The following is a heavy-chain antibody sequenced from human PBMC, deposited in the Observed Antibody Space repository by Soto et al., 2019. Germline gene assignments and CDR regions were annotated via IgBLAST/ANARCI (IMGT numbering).Heavy chain of an antibody. CDR3: ARETVTTGGGAFDI. J-gene: IGHJ3*02. Sequence: EVQLVESGGGLIQPGGSLRLSCAASGFTVSSNYMSWVRQAPGEGLEWVSVLYIGGTTYYADSVKGRFTISRDNSTNTLYLQMNSLRAEDTAVYYCARETVTTGGGAFDIWGQGTMVTVSS. V-gene: IGHV3-53*01. CDR2: LYIGGTT. D-gene: IGHD4-17*01. CDR1: GFTVSSNY.